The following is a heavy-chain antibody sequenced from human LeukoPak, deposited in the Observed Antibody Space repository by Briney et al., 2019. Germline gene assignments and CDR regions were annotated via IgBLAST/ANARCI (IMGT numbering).Heavy chain of an antibody. CDR3: ARTLGYYFDY. CDR2: ISTYNGNT. J-gene: IGHJ4*02. D-gene: IGHD7-27*01. V-gene: IGHV1-18*01. Sequence: ASVKVPCKASGYTFSNYAINWVRQAPGQGLEWMGWISTYNGNTNYAQKLQDRVTMTTDTSTSTAYMELRSLRSDDTAVYYCARTLGYYFDYWGQGTLVTVSS. CDR1: GYTFSNYA.